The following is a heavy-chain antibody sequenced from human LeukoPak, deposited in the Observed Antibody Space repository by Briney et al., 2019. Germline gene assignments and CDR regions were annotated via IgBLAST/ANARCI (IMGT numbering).Heavy chain of an antibody. CDR3: YGANAEH. V-gene: IGHV3-74*03. Sequence: GGSLRLSCAASGFTFSSYWMHWVRQAPGKGLVWVSGTSTDGSSTMYADSVKGRFTIARDNAKNTLYLQMNNLRAEDTAVYYCYGANAEHWGQGTLVTVSS. D-gene: IGHD4-23*01. CDR1: GFTFSSYW. J-gene: IGHJ1*01. CDR2: TSTDGSST.